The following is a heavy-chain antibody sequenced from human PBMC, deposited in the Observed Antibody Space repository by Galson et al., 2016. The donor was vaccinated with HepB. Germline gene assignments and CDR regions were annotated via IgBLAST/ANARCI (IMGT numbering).Heavy chain of an antibody. D-gene: IGHD6-19*01. CDR3: AKDQRYMESSGWYDFHS. J-gene: IGHJ4*02. CDR2: ISGSASRT. Sequence: SLRLSCAASGFTFCSLAMSWVRQAPGKGLEWVAAISGSASRTYSAGSVKGRFTISRDNSKNTLYLLMNSLRAEDTAIYYCAKDQRYMESSGWYDFHSWGQGTLVIVSS. V-gene: IGHV3-23*01. CDR1: GFTFCSLA.